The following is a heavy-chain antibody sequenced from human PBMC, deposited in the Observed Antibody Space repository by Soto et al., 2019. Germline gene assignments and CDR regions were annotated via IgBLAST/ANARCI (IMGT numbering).Heavy chain of an antibody. J-gene: IGHJ6*02. CDR2: INQDGSEK. CDR3: ARDGSSSWYSYDYHGMDV. Sequence: EVQLVESGGGLVQPGGSLRLSCGASGFTFRTYSLSWVRQVPGKGLEWVANINQDGSEKNYVDSVKGRFTISRDNAKNSMHLQMSSVRAEDTALYYCARDGSSSWYSYDYHGMDVWGQGTTVTVSS. CDR1: GFTFRTYS. V-gene: IGHV3-7*05. D-gene: IGHD6-13*01.